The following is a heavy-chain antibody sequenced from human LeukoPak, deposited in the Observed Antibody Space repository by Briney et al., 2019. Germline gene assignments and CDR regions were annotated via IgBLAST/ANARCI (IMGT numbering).Heavy chain of an antibody. D-gene: IGHD3-10*01. J-gene: IGHJ6*04. CDR3: ARDAVWFGELFRGTYGMDV. Sequence: SETLSLTCTVSGDSISSYYWSWIRQPPGKGLEWIGYFYYDGSTNYNPSLKSRVTISVDTSKNQFSLKLSSVTAADTAVYYCARDAVWFGELFRGTYGMDVWGKGTTVTVSS. CDR2: FYYDGST. CDR1: GDSISSYY. V-gene: IGHV4-59*01.